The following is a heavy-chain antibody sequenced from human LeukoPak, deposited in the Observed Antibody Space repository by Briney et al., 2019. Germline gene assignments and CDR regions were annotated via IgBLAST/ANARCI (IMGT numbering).Heavy chain of an antibody. CDR3: ATLTVATSFDY. D-gene: IGHD5-12*01. CDR2: ISSSGTTI. V-gene: IGHV3-48*03. CDR1: GFSFSVYE. Sequence: GGSLRLFCAASGFSFSVYEMHWVRQAPGKGLEWISDISSSGTTIYYADSVKGRFTISRDNAKNSLYLQMNSLRAEDTAVYYCATLTVATSFDYWGQGTLVTVSS. J-gene: IGHJ4*02.